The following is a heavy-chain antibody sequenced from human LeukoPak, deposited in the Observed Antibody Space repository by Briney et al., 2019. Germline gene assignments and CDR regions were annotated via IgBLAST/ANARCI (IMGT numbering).Heavy chain of an antibody. CDR3: AKAVRSMVTGGGYFDS. CDR2: LRGGGDGG. J-gene: IGHJ4*02. Sequence: GGSLRLSLAAPGCAFGNSALGWLGQVPGRGRGGTELLRGGGDGGYSQNSVMGRFTISRDNSKNTLYLQMNSLRAEDTAVYYCAKAVRSMVTGGGYFDSWGQGTLVTVSS. V-gene: IGHV3-23*01. D-gene: IGHD3-10*01. CDR1: GCAFGNSA.